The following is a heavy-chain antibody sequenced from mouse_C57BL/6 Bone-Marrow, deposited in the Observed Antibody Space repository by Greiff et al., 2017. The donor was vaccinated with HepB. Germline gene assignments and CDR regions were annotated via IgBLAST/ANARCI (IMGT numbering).Heavy chain of an antibody. V-gene: IGHV1-54*01. CDR2: INPGSGGT. CDR1: GYAFTNYL. D-gene: IGHD1-1*01. Sequence: VQLQQSGAELVRPGTSVKVSCKASGYAFTNYLIEWVKQRPGQGLEWIGVINPGSGGTNYNEKFKGKATLTADKSSSTAYMQLSSLTSEDSAVYFCARAVITAVVGFDYWGQGTTLTVSS. J-gene: IGHJ2*01. CDR3: ARAVITAVVGFDY.